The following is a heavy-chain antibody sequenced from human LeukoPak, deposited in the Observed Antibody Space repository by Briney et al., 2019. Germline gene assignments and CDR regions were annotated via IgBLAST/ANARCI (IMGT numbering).Heavy chain of an antibody. CDR3: ARGLWGYDFWSGYYTRFDP. V-gene: IGHV3-21*01. CDR1: GFTFSSYS. CDR2: ISSSSSYI. Sequence: PGGSLRLSCAASGFTFSSYSMNWVRQAPGKGLEWVSSISSSSSYIYYADSVKGRFTISRDNAKNSLYLQMNSLRAEDTAVYYCARGLWGYDFWSGYYTRFDPWGQGTLVTVSS. D-gene: IGHD3-3*01. J-gene: IGHJ5*02.